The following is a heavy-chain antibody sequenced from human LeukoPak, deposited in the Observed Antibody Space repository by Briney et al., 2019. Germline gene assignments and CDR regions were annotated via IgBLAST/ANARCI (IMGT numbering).Heavy chain of an antibody. CDR2: INSNGGST. CDR1: GFTFSDYQ. D-gene: IGHD3-10*02. Sequence: GGSLRLSCAASGFTFSDYQMNWIRQTPGKGLEYVSGINSNGGSTHYANSVKGRFTISRDNSKHTLYLQMGSLRTEDTAVYYCARDLFGDNWFDPWGQGTLVTVSS. CDR3: ARDLFGDNWFDP. V-gene: IGHV3-64*01. J-gene: IGHJ5*02.